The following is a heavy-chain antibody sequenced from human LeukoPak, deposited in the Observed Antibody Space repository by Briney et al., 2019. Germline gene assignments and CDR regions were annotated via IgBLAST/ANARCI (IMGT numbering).Heavy chain of an antibody. D-gene: IGHD2-21*01. CDR1: GGSISTYY. V-gene: IGHV4-59*01. CDR2: IYFSGST. J-gene: IGHJ4*02. Sequence: KPSETLSLTCTVSGGSISTYYWTWIRQPPGKGLEWIGYIYFSGSTNYNPSLKSRVTISVDTYKNQFSLNLTSVTAADTAVYYCASGGKRFPPGLRFEYWGQGILVTVSS. CDR3: ASGGKRFPPGLRFEY.